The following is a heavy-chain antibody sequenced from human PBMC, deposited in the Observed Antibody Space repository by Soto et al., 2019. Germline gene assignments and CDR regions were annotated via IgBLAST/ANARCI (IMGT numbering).Heavy chain of an antibody. V-gene: IGHV1-3*01. CDR1: GYTFTSYA. D-gene: IGHD5-12*01. Sequence: ASVKVSCKASGYTFTSYAMHWVRQAPGQRLEWMGWINAGNGNTKYSQKFQGRVTITRDTSASTAYMELSSLRSEDTALYYFARGVEWLRLSNWFDPWGQGTLVTVSS. CDR2: INAGNGNT. CDR3: ARGVEWLRLSNWFDP. J-gene: IGHJ5*02.